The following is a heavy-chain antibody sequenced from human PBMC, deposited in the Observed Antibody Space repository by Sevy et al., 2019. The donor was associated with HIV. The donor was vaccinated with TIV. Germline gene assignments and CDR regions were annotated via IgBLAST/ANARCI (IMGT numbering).Heavy chain of an antibody. Sequence: SETPSLTCAVYGGSFSGYYWSWIRQPPGKGLEWIGEINHSGSTNYNPSLKSRVTISVDTSKNQFSLKLSSVTAADTAVYYCARARLRITMIVVVTDAFDIWGQGTMVTVSS. D-gene: IGHD3-22*01. V-gene: IGHV4-34*01. CDR2: INHSGST. CDR3: ARARLRITMIVVVTDAFDI. J-gene: IGHJ3*02. CDR1: GGSFSGYY.